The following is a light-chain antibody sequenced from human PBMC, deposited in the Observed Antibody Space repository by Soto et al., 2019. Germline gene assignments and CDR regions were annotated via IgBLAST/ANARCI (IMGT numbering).Light chain of an antibody. CDR1: NANIGNNF. Sequence: QSVLAQPPSASRTPGQRVTISCSGRNANIGNNFVCWYQQLPGTAPKLLIYSNDQRPSGVPDRFSGSKSGTSASLAISGLRSEDEADYYCVAWDDSLSGLVFGTGTKVTVL. CDR2: SND. V-gene: IGLV1-47*02. CDR3: VAWDDSLSGLV. J-gene: IGLJ1*01.